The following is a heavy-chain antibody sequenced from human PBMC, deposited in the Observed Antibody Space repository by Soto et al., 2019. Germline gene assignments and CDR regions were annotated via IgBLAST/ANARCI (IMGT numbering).Heavy chain of an antibody. CDR1: GFSLSTSGVG. J-gene: IGHJ6*02. Sequence: SGPTLVNPTQTLTLTCTFSGFSLSTSGVGVGWIRQPPGKALEWLALIYWDDDKRYSPSLKSRLTITKDTSKNQVVLTMTNMDPVDTATYYCAHTLGDYDILTGYYYYYGMDVWGQGTTVTVSS. V-gene: IGHV2-5*02. D-gene: IGHD3-9*01. CDR3: AHTLGDYDILTGYYYYYGMDV. CDR2: IYWDDDK.